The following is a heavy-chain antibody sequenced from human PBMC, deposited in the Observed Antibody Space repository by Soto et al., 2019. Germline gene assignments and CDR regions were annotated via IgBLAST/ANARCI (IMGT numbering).Heavy chain of an antibody. CDR3: AKDQAAAGTISRYFQH. Sequence: EVQLLESGGGLVQPEGSLRLSCAASGFSFSTYAMSWVRQAPGKGLEWVSGISGSGGTTYYAASVKGRFTISRDNSKNTLYLQVNSLRVEDTAVYYCAKDQAAAGTISRYFQHWGQGTLVTVSS. V-gene: IGHV3-23*01. CDR1: GFSFSTYA. CDR2: ISGSGGTT. D-gene: IGHD6-13*01. J-gene: IGHJ1*01.